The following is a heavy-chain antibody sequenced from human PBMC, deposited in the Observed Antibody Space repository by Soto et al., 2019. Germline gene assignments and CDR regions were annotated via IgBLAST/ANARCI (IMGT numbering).Heavy chain of an antibody. CDR1: GFTFDDYA. CDR3: AKDIKNTTVTWGLHY. Sequence: EVQLVESGGGLVQPGRSLRLSCAASGFTFDDYAMHWVRQAPGKGLEWVSGISWNSGSIGYADSVKGRFTISRDNAKNSLYLQMNSLRAEDTALYYCAKDIKNTTVTWGLHYWGQGTLVTVSS. CDR2: ISWNSGSI. D-gene: IGHD4-17*01. J-gene: IGHJ4*02. V-gene: IGHV3-9*01.